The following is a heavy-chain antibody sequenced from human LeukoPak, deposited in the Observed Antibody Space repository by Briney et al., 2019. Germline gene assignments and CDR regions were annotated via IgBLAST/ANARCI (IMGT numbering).Heavy chain of an antibody. V-gene: IGHV3-53*01. D-gene: IGHD4-17*01. Sequence: QPGGSLRLSCAASGLTVSQSYMTWVRQAPGKGLEWVSVIYRDGRTGYADSVEGRFTISRDNSKNTVFLQMNSLRAEDTAVYYCAKHRGVRSDVFDIWGQGTMVTVSS. CDR1: GLTVSQSY. J-gene: IGHJ3*02. CDR2: IYRDGRT. CDR3: AKHRGVRSDVFDI.